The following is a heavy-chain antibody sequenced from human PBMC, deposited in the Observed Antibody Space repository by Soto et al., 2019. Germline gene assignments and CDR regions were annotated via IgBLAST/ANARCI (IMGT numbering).Heavy chain of an antibody. V-gene: IGHV3-64D*06. CDR1: GITFRDYG. Sequence: PGRSLRLSCSASGITFRDYGMHCVRQAPGKGLELVAAILSNGGTTYYADSVRGRFTISRDNSKNTLYLQMSSLIDDDTAVSYCVKERSRLRADVYYFEYWGQGTLVTVSS. J-gene: IGHJ4*02. CDR3: VKERSRLRADVYYFEY. CDR2: ILSNGGTT.